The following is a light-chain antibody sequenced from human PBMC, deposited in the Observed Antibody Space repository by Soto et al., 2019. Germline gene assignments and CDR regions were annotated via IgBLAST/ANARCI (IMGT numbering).Light chain of an antibody. V-gene: IGLV9-49*01. Sequence: QLVLTQPPSASASLGASVTLTCTLSSGYSNYKVDWYQQRPGKGPRFVMRVGTGGIVGSKGDGIPDRFSVLGSGLNRYLTIKNIQEEDESDYHCGADHGSGSNFSDVVFGGGTKVTVL. J-gene: IGLJ2*01. CDR2: VGTGGIVG. CDR1: SGYSNYK. CDR3: GADHGSGSNFSDVV.